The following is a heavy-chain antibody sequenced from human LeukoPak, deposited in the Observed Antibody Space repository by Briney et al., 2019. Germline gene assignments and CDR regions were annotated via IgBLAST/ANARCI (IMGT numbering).Heavy chain of an antibody. CDR1: GFNFSNYA. D-gene: IGHD3-10*01. CDR3: ARVPKLLLWFRELSNSAGIGDY. V-gene: IGHV3-30*04. CDR2: ISYDGSNK. Sequence: PGGSLRLSCAASGFNFSNYAMHWVRQAPGKGLEWVAVISYDGSNKNYADSVKGRFTISRDNSKNTLYLQMNSLRAEDTAVYYCARVPKLLLWFRELSNSAGIGDYWGQGTLVTVSS. J-gene: IGHJ4*02.